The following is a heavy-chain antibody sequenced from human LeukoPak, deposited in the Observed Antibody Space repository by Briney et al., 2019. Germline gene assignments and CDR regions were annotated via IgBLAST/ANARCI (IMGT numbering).Heavy chain of an antibody. CDR1: GGSISYYY. D-gene: IGHD3-22*01. J-gene: IGHJ4*02. CDR2: IYYTGST. V-gene: IGHV4-59*01. CDR3: ARETYYYDSSGSKNYFDY. Sequence: SETLSLTCNVSGGSISYYYWSWIRQPPGKGLEWIGYIYYTGSTNYNPSLKSRVTISVDTSKNQFSLKLSSVTAADTAEYYCARETYYYDSSGSKNYFDYWGQGTLVTVSS.